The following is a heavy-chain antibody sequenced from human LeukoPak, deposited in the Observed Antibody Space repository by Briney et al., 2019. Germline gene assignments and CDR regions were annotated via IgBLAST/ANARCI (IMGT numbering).Heavy chain of an antibody. D-gene: IGHD2-8*01. CDR3: ARDRCTNGVCYLDY. CDR1: GFTFSSYG. J-gene: IGHJ4*02. CDR2: VSYDGSDK. V-gene: IGHV3-33*05. Sequence: GRSLRLPCAPSGFTFSSYGIHWVRQAPGKGLEWGATVSYDGSDKYYADSVKGRFTISRDNSKNTLYLQMSSLRAEDTAVYYCARDRCTNGVCYLDYWGQGTLVTVSS.